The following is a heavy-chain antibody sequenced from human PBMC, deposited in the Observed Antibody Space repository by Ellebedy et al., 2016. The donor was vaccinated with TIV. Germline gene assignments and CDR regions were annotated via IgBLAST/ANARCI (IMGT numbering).Heavy chain of an antibody. Sequence: SVKGRFTISRDSSKNTLYLQMNSLRAEDTALYYCAKDGGIVGAKDAFDIWGQGTMVTVSS. V-gene: IGHV3-23*01. J-gene: IGHJ3*02. D-gene: IGHD1-26*01. CDR3: AKDGGIVGAKDAFDI.